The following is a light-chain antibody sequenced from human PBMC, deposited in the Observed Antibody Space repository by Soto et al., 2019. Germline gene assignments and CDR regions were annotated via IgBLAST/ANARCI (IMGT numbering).Light chain of an antibody. CDR2: GAS. Sequence: EIVLTQSPGTLSLSPGERATLSCRAIQSVSSSYLAWYQQKPGQAPRLLIYGASSRATGIPDRFSGSGSGTDFTLTISRLEPEDFEVYYCQQYGSALTWTFGQGTKVEIK. CDR3: QQYGSALTWT. CDR1: QSVSSSY. J-gene: IGKJ1*01. V-gene: IGKV3-20*01.